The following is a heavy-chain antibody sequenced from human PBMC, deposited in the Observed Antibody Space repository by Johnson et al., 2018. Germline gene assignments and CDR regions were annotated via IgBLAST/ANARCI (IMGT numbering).Heavy chain of an antibody. J-gene: IGHJ1*01. CDR1: GFTFSDYY. D-gene: IGHD2-15*01. CDR2: ISSSGSTI. Sequence: QVQLVQSGGGLVQPGGSLRLSCAASGFTFSDYYMSWIRQAPGKGLERVSYISSSGSTIYYADSVKGRFTIPRDNAQNSLYLQINSLRAEDTAVYYCARAGVVVAATADQAEYFQHWGQGTLVTVSS. CDR3: ARAGVVVAATADQAEYFQH. V-gene: IGHV3-11*01.